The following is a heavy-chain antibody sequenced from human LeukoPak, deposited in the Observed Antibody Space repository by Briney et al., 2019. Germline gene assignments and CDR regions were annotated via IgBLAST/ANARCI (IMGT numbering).Heavy chain of an antibody. D-gene: IGHD2-8*01. V-gene: IGHV3-23*01. CDR2: ISVIGGST. J-gene: IGHJ4*02. Sequence: GGSLRLSCAASGYILSSYAISWVRHAPGKGLEWGSTISVIGGSTYYADSVKGRFTISRDNSKNTVYLQMNSLRAEDTAAYYCAKDRSCTNDVCHGDFDYWGQGTLVTVS. CDR3: AKDRSCTNDVCHGDFDY. CDR1: GYILSSYA.